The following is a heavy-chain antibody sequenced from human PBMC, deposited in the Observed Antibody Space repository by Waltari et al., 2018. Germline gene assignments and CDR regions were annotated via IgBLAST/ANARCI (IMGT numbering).Heavy chain of an antibody. Sequence: QLQLQESGPGLVRPSETLSLTCTVSGGSITTTSNWAWIRQPPGKGLEWMGNMQYRGSTFYNPSLMSRVTISLDTSKNQFSLTLTSVDAADTAVYFCGRIAFSDDGGYFQYWGQGTLVTVSS. CDR2: MQYRGST. D-gene: IGHD1-1*01. CDR3: GRIAFSDDGGYFQY. V-gene: IGHV4-39*01. J-gene: IGHJ1*01. CDR1: GGSITTTSN.